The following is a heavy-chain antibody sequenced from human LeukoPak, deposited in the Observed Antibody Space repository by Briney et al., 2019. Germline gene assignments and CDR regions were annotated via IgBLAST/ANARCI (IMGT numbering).Heavy chain of an antibody. D-gene: IGHD5-24*01. CDR3: ARVPTTIAGCFDY. CDR1: GFTFSSYA. J-gene: IGHJ4*02. Sequence: GGSLRLSCAASGFTFSSYAMSWVRQAPGKGLEWVSGISGSGGSTYYAESVKGRFTISRDNSKNTLYLQMNSLRAEDTAVYYCARVPTTIAGCFDYWGQGTLVTVSS. V-gene: IGHV3-23*01. CDR2: ISGSGGST.